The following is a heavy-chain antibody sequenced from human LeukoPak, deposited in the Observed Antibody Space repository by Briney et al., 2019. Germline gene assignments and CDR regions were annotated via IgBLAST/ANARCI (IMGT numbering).Heavy chain of an antibody. J-gene: IGHJ4*02. CDR2: INSDGSST. D-gene: IGHD3-22*01. Sequence: GGSLRLSCAASGFTFSSYWMHWVRQAPGKGLVWVSRINSDGSSTSYADSVKGRFTISRDNAKNTLYLQMNSLRAEDTAVYYCARDIHLGTAYDSSGYYSIDYFDYWGQGTLVTVSS. CDR3: ARDIHLGTAYDSSGYYSIDYFDY. V-gene: IGHV3-74*01. CDR1: GFTFSSYW.